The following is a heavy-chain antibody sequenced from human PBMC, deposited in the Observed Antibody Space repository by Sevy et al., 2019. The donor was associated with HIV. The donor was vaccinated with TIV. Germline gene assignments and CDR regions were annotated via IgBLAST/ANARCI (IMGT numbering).Heavy chain of an antibody. CDR1: RFTINTYA. CDR3: ARGRVTSHYYDY. V-gene: IGHV3-30*04. J-gene: IGHJ4*02. D-gene: IGHD2-21*02. Sequence: GGSLRLSCAASRFTINTYAIHWVRQAPGKGLEWVAVISSDGNNKYYADSVKGRFTISRDNSKHTLYLQMNSLRVEDTAVYYCARGRVTSHYYDYWGQGTLVTVSS. CDR2: ISSDGNNK.